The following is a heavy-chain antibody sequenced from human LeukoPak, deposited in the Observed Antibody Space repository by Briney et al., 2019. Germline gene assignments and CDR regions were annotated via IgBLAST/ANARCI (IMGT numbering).Heavy chain of an antibody. CDR1: GYTFTGYY. CDR3: ARDRYNWNPDSGVTWFDP. Sequence: ASVKVSRKASGYTFTGYYMHWVRQAPGQGLEWMGWINPNSGGTNYAQKFQGRVTMTRDTSISTAYMELSRLRSDDTAVYYCARDRYNWNPDSGVTWFDPWGQGTLVTVSS. V-gene: IGHV1-2*02. D-gene: IGHD1-20*01. J-gene: IGHJ5*02. CDR2: INPNSGGT.